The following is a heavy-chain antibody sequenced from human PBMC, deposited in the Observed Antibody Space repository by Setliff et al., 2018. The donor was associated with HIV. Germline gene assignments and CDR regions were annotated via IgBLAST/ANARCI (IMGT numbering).Heavy chain of an antibody. V-gene: IGHV4-39*07. CDR3: AGGSNFWSGYPR. CDR2: MSHSGST. J-gene: IGHJ3*01. Sequence: SETLSLTCSVSGGSISSGTYYWGRIRQPPGKGLEWIGSMSHSGSTLYNPSLKSRVTISVDKSKNQFSLKLKSVTAADTAVYYCAGGSNFWSGYPRWGQGTMVTVSS. D-gene: IGHD3-3*01. CDR1: GGSISSGTYY.